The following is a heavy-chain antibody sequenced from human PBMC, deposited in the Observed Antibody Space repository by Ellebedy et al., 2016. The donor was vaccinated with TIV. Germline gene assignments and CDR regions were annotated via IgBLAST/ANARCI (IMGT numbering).Heavy chain of an antibody. CDR1: GYTFTGYY. CDR3: ARDFWYGQSTSTRAGDY. J-gene: IGHJ4*02. Sequence: AASVKVSCKTSGYTFTGYYIHWVRQAPGQGLEWMGWIDPNSGDTNYGQKFQGRVTLTRDTSITTAYMEMSSLRSDDPAGYYCARDFWYGQSTSTRAGDYWGQGTLVTVSS. V-gene: IGHV1-2*02. D-gene: IGHD2-2*01. CDR2: IDPNSGDT.